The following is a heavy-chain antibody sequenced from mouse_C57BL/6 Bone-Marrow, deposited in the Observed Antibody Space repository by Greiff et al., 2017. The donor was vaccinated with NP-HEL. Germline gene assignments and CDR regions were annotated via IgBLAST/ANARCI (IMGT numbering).Heavy chain of an antibody. CDR3: AGRGSSYDY. Sequence: EVKLMESGGDLVKPGGSLKLSCAASGFTFSSYGMSWVRQTPDKRLEWVATISSGGSYTYYPDSVKGRFTISRDNAKNTLYLQMSSLKSEDTAMYYSAGRGSSYDYWGQGTTLTVSS. D-gene: IGHD1-1*01. CDR1: GFTFSSYG. CDR2: ISSGGSYT. J-gene: IGHJ2*01. V-gene: IGHV5-6*02.